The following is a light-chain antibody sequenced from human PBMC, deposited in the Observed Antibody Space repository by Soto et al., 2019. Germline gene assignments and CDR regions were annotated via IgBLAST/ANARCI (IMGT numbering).Light chain of an antibody. CDR2: EVS. V-gene: IGLV2-14*01. CDR1: SSDVGGYNY. Sequence: QSVLTQPASVSGSPGQSITISSTGTSSDVGGYNYVSWYQQHPGKAPKLMIYEVSNRPSRVSNRFSGSKSGNTASLTISGLQAEDEADYYCSSYTRSSTPYVYGTGTKLTVL. J-gene: IGLJ1*01. CDR3: SSYTRSSTPYV.